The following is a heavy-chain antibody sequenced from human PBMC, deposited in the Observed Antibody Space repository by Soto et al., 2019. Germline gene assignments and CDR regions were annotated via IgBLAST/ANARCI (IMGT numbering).Heavy chain of an antibody. D-gene: IGHD1-1*01. J-gene: IGHJ4*02. Sequence: GGSLRLSCAASGFTFSSYAMHWVRQAPGKGLEWVAVISYDGSNKYYADYVRGRFTISRDNSKNKLYLKMNNLRAEDTALFYCAKELERHFDYWGQGSLVTVSS. V-gene: IGHV3-30-3*02. CDR3: AKELERHFDY. CDR2: ISYDGSNK. CDR1: GFTFSSYA.